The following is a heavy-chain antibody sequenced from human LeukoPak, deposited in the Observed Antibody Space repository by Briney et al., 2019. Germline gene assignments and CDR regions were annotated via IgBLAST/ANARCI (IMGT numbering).Heavy chain of an antibody. V-gene: IGHV3-53*01. CDR1: GFTVSTTY. CDR2: IYTGGST. D-gene: IGHD7-27*01. Sequence: GGSLRLSCAASGFTVSTTYMSWVRQAPGKGLEWVSIIYTGGSTYYAHSVKGRFTISRDNSKNTVYLQMNSLRAEDTDVYFCARDLGTNDAFDIWGQGTMLTVSS. CDR3: ARDLGTNDAFDI. J-gene: IGHJ3*02.